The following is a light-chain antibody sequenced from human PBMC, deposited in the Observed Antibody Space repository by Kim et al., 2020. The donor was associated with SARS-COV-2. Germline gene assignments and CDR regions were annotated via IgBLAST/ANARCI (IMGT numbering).Light chain of an antibody. CDR2: DAS. CDR1: QSVTKY. CDR3: QQRSNWPIA. V-gene: IGKV3-11*01. Sequence: LYPWERATLSCRASQSVTKYLAWYKQKPGQAPRLLIYDASNRATGNPARLSGSGSGTDFTLTISSLEPEDFAVYYCQQRSNWPIAFGQETRLEIK. J-gene: IGKJ5*01.